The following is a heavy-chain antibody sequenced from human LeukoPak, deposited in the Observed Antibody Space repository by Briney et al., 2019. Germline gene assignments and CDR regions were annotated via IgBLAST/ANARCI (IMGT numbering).Heavy chain of an antibody. CDR1: GYTFTSYD. V-gene: IGHV1-8*01. CDR3: ARVGYDGSGYYLHDY. Sequence: ASVKVSCKASGYTFTSYDINWVRQATGQGLEWIGWMNPNSGNTGSAQKFQGRVSMTRNTPISTAYMELSSLRSEDTAVYYCARVGYDGSGYYLHDYWGQGTLVTVSS. D-gene: IGHD3-22*01. J-gene: IGHJ4*02. CDR2: MNPNSGNT.